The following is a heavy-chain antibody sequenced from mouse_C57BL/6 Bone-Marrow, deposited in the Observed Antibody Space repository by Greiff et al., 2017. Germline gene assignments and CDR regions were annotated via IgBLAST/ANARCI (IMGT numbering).Heavy chain of an antibody. CDR3: ARGDYGSSTGAY. CDR1: GFTFSSYG. CDR2: ISSGGSYT. J-gene: IGHJ3*01. Sequence: EVKLMESGGDLVKPGGSLKLSCAASGFTFSSYGMSWVRQTPDKRLEWVATISSGGSYTYYPDSVKGRFTISRDNAKNTLYLQMSSLKSEDTAMYYCARGDYGSSTGAYWGQGTLVTVSA. V-gene: IGHV5-6*01. D-gene: IGHD1-1*01.